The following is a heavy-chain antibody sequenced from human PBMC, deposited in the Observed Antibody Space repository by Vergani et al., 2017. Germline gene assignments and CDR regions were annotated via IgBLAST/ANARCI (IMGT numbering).Heavy chain of an antibody. J-gene: IGHJ5*02. Sequence: QLQLQESGPGLVKPSETLSLTCTVSGGSISSSSYYWGWIRQPPGKGLEWIGSIYYSGSTYYNPSLNSRVTISVDTSKNQFSLKLSSVTAADTAVYYCARNQYDFWSGYVSNWFDPWGQGTLVTVSS. D-gene: IGHD3-3*01. V-gene: IGHV4-39*01. CDR3: ARNQYDFWSGYVSNWFDP. CDR1: GGSISSSSYY. CDR2: IYYSGST.